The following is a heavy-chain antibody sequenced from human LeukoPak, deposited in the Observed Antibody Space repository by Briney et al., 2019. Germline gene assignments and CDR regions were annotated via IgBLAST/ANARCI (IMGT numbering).Heavy chain of an antibody. J-gene: IGHJ4*02. CDR2: ISYDGSNK. Sequence: GGSLRLSCAPPGFTFSSYWMSWVRQAPGKGLEWVAVISYDGSNKYYADSVKGRFTISRDNSKNTLYLQMNSLRAEDTAVYYCAKDPYYYGFQAYFDYWGQGTLVTVSS. D-gene: IGHD3-10*01. CDR1: GFTFSSYW. V-gene: IGHV3-30*18. CDR3: AKDPYYYGFQAYFDY.